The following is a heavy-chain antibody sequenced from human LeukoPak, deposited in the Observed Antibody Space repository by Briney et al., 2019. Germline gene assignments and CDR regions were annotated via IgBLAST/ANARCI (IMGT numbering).Heavy chain of an antibody. V-gene: IGHV3-30*18. CDR1: GFTFSSYG. CDR3: AKDLVSLGDYGDYYFDY. J-gene: IGHJ4*02. Sequence: GGSLRLSCAASGFTFSSYGMHWVRQAPGKGLEWVAVISYDGSNKYYADSVKGRFTISRHNSKNTPYLQMNSLRAEDTAVYYCAKDLVSLGDYGDYYFDYWGQGTLVTVSS. D-gene: IGHD4-17*01. CDR2: ISYDGSNK.